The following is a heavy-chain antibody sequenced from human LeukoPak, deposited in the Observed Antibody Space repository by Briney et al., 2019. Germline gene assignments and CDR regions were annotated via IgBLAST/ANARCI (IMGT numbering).Heavy chain of an antibody. CDR2: IKQDGSEK. D-gene: IGHD3-10*01. J-gene: IGHJ4*02. Sequence: GRSLRPSCAASGFTFSSYWMSWVRQAPGKGLEWVANIKQDGSEKFYVDSVKGRFTISRDNAKNSLYLQMNSLRAEDTAVYYCGGGLVRGPKDYWGQGTLVTVSS. CDR1: GFTFSSYW. CDR3: GGGLVRGPKDY. V-gene: IGHV3-7*01.